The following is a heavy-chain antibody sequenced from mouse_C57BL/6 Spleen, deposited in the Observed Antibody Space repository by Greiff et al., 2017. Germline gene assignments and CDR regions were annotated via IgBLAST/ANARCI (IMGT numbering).Heavy chain of an antibody. J-gene: IGHJ2*01. CDR2: IYPGSGST. V-gene: IGHV1-55*01. Sequence: QVHVKQPGAELVKPGASVKMSCKASGYTFTSYWITWVKQRPGQGLEWIGDIYPGSGSTNYNEKFKGKATLTVDTSSSTAYMQLSSLTAEDSAVYYWARRGDDYWGQGTTLTVSS. CDR3: ARRGDDY. CDR1: GYTFTSYW.